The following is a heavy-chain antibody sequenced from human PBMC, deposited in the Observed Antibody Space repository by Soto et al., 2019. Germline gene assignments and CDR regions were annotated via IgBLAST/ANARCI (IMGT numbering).Heavy chain of an antibody. CDR3: ARGRGWLQFLDY. V-gene: IGHV3-33*01. CDR2: IWYDGSNK. J-gene: IGHJ4*02. D-gene: IGHD3-3*01. CDR1: GFTFSSYG. Sequence: QVQLVESGGGVVQPGRSLRLSCAASGFTFSSYGMHWVRQAPGKGLEWVAVIWYDGSNKYYADSVKGRFTISRDNSKNTLYLQMNSLRAEDTAVYYCARGRGWLQFLDYWGQGTLVTVSS.